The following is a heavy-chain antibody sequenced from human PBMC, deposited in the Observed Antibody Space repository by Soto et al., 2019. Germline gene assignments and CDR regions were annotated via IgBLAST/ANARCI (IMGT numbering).Heavy chain of an antibody. CDR2: IYYSGST. D-gene: IGHD2-2*01. Sequence: PSETLSLTCTVSGGSISSYYWSWIRQPPGKGLEWIGYIYYSGSTNYNPSLKSRVTISVDTSKNQFSLKLSSVTAADTAVYYCAITQLLWRGWFDPWGQGTLVTVSS. V-gene: IGHV4-59*01. CDR3: AITQLLWRGWFDP. J-gene: IGHJ5*02. CDR1: GGSISSYY.